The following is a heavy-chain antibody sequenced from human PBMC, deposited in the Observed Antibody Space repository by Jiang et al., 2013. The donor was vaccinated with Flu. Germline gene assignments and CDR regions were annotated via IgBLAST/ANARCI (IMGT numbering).Heavy chain of an antibody. D-gene: IGHD3-10*01. J-gene: IGHJ4*02. CDR3: AREGYNTGRGLDY. CDR1: GYTFTTYV. CDR2: MNTGNANT. V-gene: IGHV1-3*04. Sequence: SGAEVKKPGASVKVSCKASGYTFTTYVIHWVRQAPGQRLEWMGWMNTGNANTKYSQNFQGRVTISRDTFASTAYMELSSLRSEDTAFYYCAREGYNTGRGLDYWGQGTLVTVSS.